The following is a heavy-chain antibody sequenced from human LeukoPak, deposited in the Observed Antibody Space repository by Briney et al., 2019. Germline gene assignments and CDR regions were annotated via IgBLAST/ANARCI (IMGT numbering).Heavy chain of an antibody. CDR1: GYTFTSYY. J-gene: IGHJ4*02. V-gene: IGHV1-46*01. D-gene: IGHD3-10*01. CDR3: ASGLWFGEFAFDY. CDR2: INPTGGST. Sequence: ASVKVSCKASGYTFTSYYMHWVRQAPGQGLEGMGLINPTGGSTVYAQKFQGRVTMTREMSTSTDYMELRSLRSDDTAVYYCASGLWFGEFAFDYWGQGTLVTVSS.